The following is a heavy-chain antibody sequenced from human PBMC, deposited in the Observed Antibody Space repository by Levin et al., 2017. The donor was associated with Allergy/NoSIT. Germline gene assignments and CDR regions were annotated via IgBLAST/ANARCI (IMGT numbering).Heavy chain of an antibody. D-gene: IGHD3-9*01. CDR1: GDSISSYY. CDR2: IFYSGST. CDR3: AGVYDNLPGSVEVFDY. J-gene: IGHJ4*02. Sequence: SQTLSLTCTVSGDSISSYYWSWIRQPPGKELEYIGYIFYSGSTVYNPSLKSRVTISIDTSKNQFSLKLSAVTAADTAVYYCAGVYDNLPGSVEVFDYWGQGTLVTVSS. V-gene: IGHV4-59*01.